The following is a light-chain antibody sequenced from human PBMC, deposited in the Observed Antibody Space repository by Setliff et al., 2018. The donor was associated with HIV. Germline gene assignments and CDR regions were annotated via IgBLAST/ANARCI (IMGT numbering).Light chain of an antibody. CDR2: QAT. CDR1: SNDVGLYDL. J-gene: IGLJ1*01. CDR3: CSNTGSNTFV. Sequence: LTQPASVSWSPGQSITISCTGTSNDVGLYDLVSWYQQHPARAPKLIIYQATRRPSGVSNRFSGSKSGNVASLTISGLQAEDEADYYCCSNTGSNTFVFGTGTKVTVL. V-gene: IGLV2-23*01.